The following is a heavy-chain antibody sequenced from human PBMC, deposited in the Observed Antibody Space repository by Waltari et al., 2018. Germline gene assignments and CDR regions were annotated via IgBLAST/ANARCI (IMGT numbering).Heavy chain of an antibody. V-gene: IGHV4-34*01. CDR2: INHSGST. CDR1: GGSFSGYY. J-gene: IGHJ5*02. Sequence: QVQLQQWGAGLLKPSETLSLTCAVYGGSFSGYYWSWIRRPPGKGLEWIGEINHSGSTNYNPSLKSRVTISVDTSKNQFSLKLSSVTAADTAVYYCAREPYSSSYFDPWGQGTLVTVSS. CDR3: AREPYSSSYFDP. D-gene: IGHD6-13*01.